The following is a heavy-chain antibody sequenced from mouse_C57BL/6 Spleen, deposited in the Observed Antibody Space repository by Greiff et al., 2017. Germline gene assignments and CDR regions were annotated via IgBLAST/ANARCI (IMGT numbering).Heavy chain of an antibody. CDR3: ARGAYGSSYEDY. J-gene: IGHJ2*01. D-gene: IGHD1-1*01. V-gene: IGHV1-55*01. CDR1: GYTFTSYW. CDR2: IYPGSGST. Sequence: VQLQQPGAELVKPGASVKMSCKASGYTFTSYWITWVKQRPGQGLEWIGDIYPGSGSTNYNEKFKSKATLTVDTSSSTAYMQLSSLTSEDSAVYYCARGAYGSSYEDYWGQGTTLTVSS.